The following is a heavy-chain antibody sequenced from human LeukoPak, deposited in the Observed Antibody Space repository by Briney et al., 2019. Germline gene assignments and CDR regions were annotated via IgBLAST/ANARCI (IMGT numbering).Heavy chain of an antibody. CDR2: IYSGGST. CDR1: GFTVSSNY. Sequence: GGSLRLSCAASGFTVSSNYMSWVRQAPGKGLEWVSVIYSGGSTYYADSVKGRFTISRDNSKNTLYLQMNSLRAEDTAVYYCAKDRPGIAVARRGFDYWGQGTLVTVSS. D-gene: IGHD6-19*01. J-gene: IGHJ4*02. V-gene: IGHV3-53*01. CDR3: AKDRPGIAVARRGFDY.